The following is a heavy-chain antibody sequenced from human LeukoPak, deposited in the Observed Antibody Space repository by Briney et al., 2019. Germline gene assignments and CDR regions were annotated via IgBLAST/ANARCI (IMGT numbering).Heavy chain of an antibody. V-gene: IGHV1-2*02. D-gene: IGHD3-16*01. CDR3: ARGLGAGTDFDY. Sequence: GASVKVSCKASGYTFANHYMHWVRQAPGQGLEWMGWINPNSGVTNYAQKFEGRVTMTRDTSISTAYMELSWLRSDDTAVYYCARGLGAGTDFDYWGQGTLVTVSS. CDR1: GYTFANHY. CDR2: INPNSGVT. J-gene: IGHJ4*02.